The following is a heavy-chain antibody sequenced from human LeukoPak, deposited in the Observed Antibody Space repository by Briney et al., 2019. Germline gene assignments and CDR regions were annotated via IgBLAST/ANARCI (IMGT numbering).Heavy chain of an antibody. CDR3: ASHRAYRAFDV. CDR1: DFTVSSNY. V-gene: IGHV3-66*02. J-gene: IGHJ3*01. CDR2: IYSGGST. Sequence: GGSLRLSCAASDFTVSSNYMSWVRQAPGKGLEWVSTIYSGGSTYYADSVKGRFTISRDNSKNTLYLQMNSLRAEDTAVYYCASHRAYRAFDVWGQGTMVIVSS. D-gene: IGHD3-16*01.